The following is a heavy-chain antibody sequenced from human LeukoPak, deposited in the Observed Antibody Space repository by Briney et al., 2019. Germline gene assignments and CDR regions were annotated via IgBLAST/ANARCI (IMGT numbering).Heavy chain of an antibody. J-gene: IGHJ3*02. CDR2: IQYDGSNK. CDR3: AAEGRIAAEVAFDI. V-gene: IGHV3-30*02. D-gene: IGHD6-13*01. CDR1: GFTFSSYG. Sequence: GGSLRLSCAVSGFTFSSYGMHWVRQAPGKGLEWVAFIQYDGSNKKYADSVKRRFTIARDNSKNTLYLQRNSLRAEDTAVYYCAAEGRIAAEVAFDIWGQGTMVTVSS.